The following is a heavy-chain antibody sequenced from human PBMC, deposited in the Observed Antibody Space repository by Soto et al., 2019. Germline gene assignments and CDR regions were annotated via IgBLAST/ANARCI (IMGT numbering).Heavy chain of an antibody. J-gene: IGHJ4*02. CDR2: ISSRGGST. CDR1: GFTFSSYA. Sequence: EVQLLESGGGLVQPGGSLRLSCAASGFTFSSYAMSWVRQAPGKGLEWVSVISSRGGSTYYADSVKGRFTISRDNSKNTLHLQMNSLRAEDTAVYYCAKDLPDPGYYWGQGTLVTVSS. V-gene: IGHV3-23*01. CDR3: AKDLPDPGYY.